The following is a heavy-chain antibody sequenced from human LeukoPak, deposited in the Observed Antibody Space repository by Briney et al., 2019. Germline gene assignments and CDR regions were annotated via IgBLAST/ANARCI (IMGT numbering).Heavy chain of an antibody. CDR3: ARAQVVDY. D-gene: IGHD2-15*01. Sequence: PGGSLRLSCAASGFTFSSYTMNWVRQAPGKGLEWVSSITSSSSYISYADSVKGRFTISRDNAKNSVYLQMNSLRAEDTAVYYCARAQVVDYWGQGTLVTVSS. CDR1: GFTFSSYT. CDR2: ITSSSSYI. J-gene: IGHJ4*02. V-gene: IGHV3-21*01.